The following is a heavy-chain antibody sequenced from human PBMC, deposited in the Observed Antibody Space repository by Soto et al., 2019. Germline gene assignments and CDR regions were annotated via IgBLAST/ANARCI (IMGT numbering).Heavy chain of an antibody. V-gene: IGHV3-48*03. CDR2: ISSSGTSI. CDR1: GFSFSSYE. J-gene: IGHJ6*02. D-gene: IGHD3-16*01. CDR3: ARGETALLNGMDV. Sequence: PGGSLRLSCAASGFSFSSYEMNWVRQAPGKGLEWVSYISSSGTSIYYADSVKGRFTISRDNAKNSLYLQMSSLRAEDTAVYYCARGETALLNGMDVWGQGTTVTVSS.